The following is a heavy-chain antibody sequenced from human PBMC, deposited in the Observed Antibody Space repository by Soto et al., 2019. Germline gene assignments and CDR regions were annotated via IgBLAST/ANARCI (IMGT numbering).Heavy chain of an antibody. Sequence: QVQLVQSGAEVKKPGASVKVSCKASGYTFTGYYMHWVRQAPGQGLEWMGWINPNSGGTNYAQKFQGRVTMTRDTSISTAYMELSRLRSDDTAVYYCARDEGYCSSTSCYNWFDPWGQGTLVTVSS. CDR3: ARDEGYCSSTSCYNWFDP. J-gene: IGHJ5*02. CDR2: INPNSGGT. V-gene: IGHV1-2*02. CDR1: GYTFTGYY. D-gene: IGHD2-2*01.